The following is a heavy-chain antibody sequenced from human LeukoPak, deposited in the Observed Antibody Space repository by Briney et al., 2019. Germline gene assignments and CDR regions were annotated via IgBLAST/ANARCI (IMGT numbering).Heavy chain of an antibody. D-gene: IGHD3-22*01. Sequence: PGGSLRLSCAASGFTFDDYGMSWVRQAPGKGLEWVSSISSSSSYIYYTDSVKGRFTISRDNAKNSLYLQMNSLRAEDTALYYCARDLDSSGYRHFDYWGQGTLVTVSS. CDR1: GFTFDDYG. CDR2: ISSSSSYI. J-gene: IGHJ4*02. CDR3: ARDLDSSGYRHFDY. V-gene: IGHV3-21*04.